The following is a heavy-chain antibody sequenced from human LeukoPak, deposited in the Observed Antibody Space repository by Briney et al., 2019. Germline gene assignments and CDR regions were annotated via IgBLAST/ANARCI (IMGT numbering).Heavy chain of an antibody. Sequence: ASVKVSCKASGYTFTGYYMHWVRQAPGQGLEWMGWINPNSGGTNYAQKFQGRVTMTRDTSISTAYMELSRLRSDDTAVYYCARDMQLADAFDIWGQGTMVGVSS. J-gene: IGHJ3*02. CDR2: INPNSGGT. V-gene: IGHV1-2*02. D-gene: IGHD6-13*01. CDR1: GYTFTGYY. CDR3: ARDMQLADAFDI.